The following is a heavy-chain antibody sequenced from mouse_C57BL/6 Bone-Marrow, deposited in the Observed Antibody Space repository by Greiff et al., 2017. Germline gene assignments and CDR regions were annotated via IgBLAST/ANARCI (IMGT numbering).Heavy chain of an antibody. CDR1: GYTFTGYW. CDR2: ILPGSGST. Sequence: QVQLKESGAELMKPGASVKLSCKATGYTFTGYWIEWVKQRPGHGLEWIGEILPGSGSTNYNEKFKGKATFTADTSSNTAYMQLSSLTTEDSAIYSCASSTTVVATDYAMDYWGQGTSVTVSS. V-gene: IGHV1-9*01. CDR3: ASSTTVVATDYAMDY. J-gene: IGHJ4*01. D-gene: IGHD1-1*01.